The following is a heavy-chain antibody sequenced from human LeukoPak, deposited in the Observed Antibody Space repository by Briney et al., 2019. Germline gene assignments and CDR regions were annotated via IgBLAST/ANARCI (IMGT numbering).Heavy chain of an antibody. CDR2: INHSGST. V-gene: IGHV4-34*01. Sequence: PSETLSLTCAVYGGSFSDYYWTWIRQPPRKGLEWIGEINHSGSTNYKPSLTSRVTISVDTSKNQFSLKLSSVTAADTAVYYCARGDPNYYGSGSYFIGWFDPWGQGTLVTVSS. CDR3: ARGDPNYYGSGSYFIGWFDP. CDR1: GGSFSDYY. D-gene: IGHD3-10*01. J-gene: IGHJ5*02.